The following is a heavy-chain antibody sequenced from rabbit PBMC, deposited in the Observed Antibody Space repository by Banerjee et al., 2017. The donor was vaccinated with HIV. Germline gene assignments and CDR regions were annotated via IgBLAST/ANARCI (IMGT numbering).Heavy chain of an antibody. Sequence: QEQLEESGGDLVQPEGSLTLTCTASGFSLSSSYYMCWVRQAPGKGLEWIACIYAGSSGSTYYASWAKGRFTISKTSSTTVTLQMTSLTAADTATYFCARGSAGGGDGLDLWGPGTLVTVS. J-gene: IGHJ4*01. CDR2: IYAGSSGST. V-gene: IGHV1S45*01. CDR1: GFSLSSSYY. D-gene: IGHD4-2*01. CDR3: ARGSAGGGDGLDL.